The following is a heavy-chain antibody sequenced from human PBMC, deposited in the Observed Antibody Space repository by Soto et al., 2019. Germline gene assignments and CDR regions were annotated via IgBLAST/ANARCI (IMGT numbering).Heavy chain of an antibody. D-gene: IGHD2-21*02. V-gene: IGHV1-18*01. Sequence: ASVKVSCKASGYTFTRSGISWARQAPGQRLEWMGWISSYNGNTNYSQTFQGRVTITRDTSASTAYMELSSLRSEDTAVYYCARSIVVVTALDYWGQGTLVTVSS. CDR1: GYTFTRSG. CDR3: ARSIVVVTALDY. CDR2: ISSYNGNT. J-gene: IGHJ4*02.